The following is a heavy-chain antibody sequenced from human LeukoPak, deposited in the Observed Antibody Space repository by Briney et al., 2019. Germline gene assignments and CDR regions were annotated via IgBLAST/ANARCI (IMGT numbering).Heavy chain of an antibody. CDR3: AKSMVVTVDWFDP. V-gene: IGHV3-23*01. J-gene: IGHJ5*02. CDR1: GFTVSSNY. Sequence: GGSLRLSCAASGFTVSSNYMSWVRQAPGKGLEWVSAISGSGGSTYYADSVKGRFTISRDNSKNTLYLQMNSLRAEDTAVYYCAKSMVVTVDWFDPWGQGTLVTVSS. CDR2: ISGSGGST. D-gene: IGHD2-21*02.